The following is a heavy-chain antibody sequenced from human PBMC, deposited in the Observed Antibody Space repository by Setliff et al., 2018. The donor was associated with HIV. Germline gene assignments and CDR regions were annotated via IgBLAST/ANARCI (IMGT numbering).Heavy chain of an antibody. J-gene: IGHJ4*02. D-gene: IGHD6-6*01. Sequence: GASVKVSCKASGYTLISYYMHWVRQAPGQGLEWMGIINPSGGGASYAQKLQGRVTMTRDTSTNTVYMELSSLTFEDTAVYFCARDLGPNRVIASRPPLPNFDYWGQGTLVTVS. V-gene: IGHV1-46*04. CDR1: GYTLISYY. CDR2: INPSGGGA. CDR3: ARDLGPNRVIASRPPLPNFDY.